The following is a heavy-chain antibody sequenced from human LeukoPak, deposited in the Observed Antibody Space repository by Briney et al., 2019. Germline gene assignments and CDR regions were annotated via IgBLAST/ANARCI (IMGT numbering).Heavy chain of an antibody. V-gene: IGHV1-2*02. D-gene: IGHD3-10*01. CDR1: GYTFTGYY. CDR3: AKSMVRGEGFDY. Sequence: GASVKVSCKASGYTFTGYYMHWVRQAPGQGLEWMGWINPNSGGTNYAQKFEGRVSMTRDTSISTAYMELSRLRSDDTAVYYCAKSMVRGEGFDYWGQGTLVTVSS. J-gene: IGHJ4*02. CDR2: INPNSGGT.